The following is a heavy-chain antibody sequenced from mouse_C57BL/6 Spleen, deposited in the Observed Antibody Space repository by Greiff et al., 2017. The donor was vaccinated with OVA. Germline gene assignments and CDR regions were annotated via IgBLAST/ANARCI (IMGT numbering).Heavy chain of an antibody. J-gene: IGHJ4*01. CDR1: GYTFTDYE. CDR2: IDPETGGT. Sequence: QVQLQQSGAELVRPGASVTLSCKASGYTFTDYEMHWVKQTPVHGLEWIGAIDPETGGTAYNQKFKGKAILTADKSSSTAYIELRSLTSEDAAVYYCTRDAMDYWGQGTSVTVSS. CDR3: TRDAMDY. V-gene: IGHV1-15*01.